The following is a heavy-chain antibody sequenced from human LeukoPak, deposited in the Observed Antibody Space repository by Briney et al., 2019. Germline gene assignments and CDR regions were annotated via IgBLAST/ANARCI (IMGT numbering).Heavy chain of an antibody. CDR3: ARDPRDDSSGSTYYFDY. J-gene: IGHJ4*02. V-gene: IGHV3-21*01. CDR2: ISSSSSYI. Sequence: PGGSLRLSCAASGFTLSSYSMNWVRQAPGKGLEWVSSISSSSSYIYYADSVKGRFTISRDNAKNSLYLQMNSLRAEDTAVYYCARDPRDDSSGSTYYFDYWGQGTLVTVSS. D-gene: IGHD3-22*01. CDR1: GFTLSSYS.